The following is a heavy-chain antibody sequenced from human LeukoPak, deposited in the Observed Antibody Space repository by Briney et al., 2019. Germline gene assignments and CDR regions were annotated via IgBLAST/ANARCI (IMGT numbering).Heavy chain of an antibody. CDR3: ARAPLTGDVYFDC. Sequence: GGSLRLSCAASGFTFSSYSMNWVRQAPGKGLEWVSFISSSNSYIYYADSVKGRFTISRDNAKNSLYLQMNSLRAEDTAVYYCARAPLTGDVYFDCWGQGTLVAVSS. CDR1: GFTFSSYS. CDR2: ISSSNSYI. D-gene: IGHD2-21*02. V-gene: IGHV3-21*01. J-gene: IGHJ4*02.